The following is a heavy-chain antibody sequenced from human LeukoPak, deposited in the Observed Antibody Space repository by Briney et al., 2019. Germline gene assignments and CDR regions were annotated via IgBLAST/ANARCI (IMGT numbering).Heavy chain of an antibody. V-gene: IGHV1-24*01. CDR3: ARRTIAAAGSDFDY. CDR1: GYTLTELS. Sequence: ASVKVSCKVSGYTLTELSMHWVRQAPGKGLEWMGGFDPEDGETIYAQKFQGRVTMTEDTSTDTAYMELSSLRSEDTAVYYCARRTIAAAGSDFDYWGQGTLVTVSS. CDR2: FDPEDGET. J-gene: IGHJ4*02. D-gene: IGHD6-13*01.